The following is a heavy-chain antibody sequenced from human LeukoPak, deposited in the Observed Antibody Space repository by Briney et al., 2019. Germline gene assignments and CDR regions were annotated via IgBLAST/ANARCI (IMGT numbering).Heavy chain of an antibody. CDR3: ATGPAAIS. CDR1: GYTFTSYD. V-gene: IGHV1-8*02. J-gene: IGHJ4*02. CDR2: MNPNSGNT. D-gene: IGHD2-2*02. Sequence: GASVKVSCKASGYTFTSYDINWVRQATGQGLEWMGWMNPNSGNTGYAQKFRGRVTMTEDTSTDTAYMELSSLRSEDTAVYYCATGPAAISWGQGTLVTVSS.